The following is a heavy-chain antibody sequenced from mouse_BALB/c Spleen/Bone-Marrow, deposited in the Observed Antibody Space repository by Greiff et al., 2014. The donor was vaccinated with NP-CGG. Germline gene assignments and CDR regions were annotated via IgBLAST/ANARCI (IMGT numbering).Heavy chain of an antibody. Sequence: VQLKESGGGLVKPGGSLKLSCAASGFTFSDYYMYWVRQTPEKRLEWVATISDGGSYTYYPDSVKGRFTISRDNAKNNLYLQMSSLKSEDTAMYYGVLRWFAYWGQGTLVTVSA. D-gene: IGHD1-1*01. V-gene: IGHV5-4*02. J-gene: IGHJ3*01. CDR1: GFTFSDYY. CDR2: ISDGGSYT. CDR3: VLRWFAY.